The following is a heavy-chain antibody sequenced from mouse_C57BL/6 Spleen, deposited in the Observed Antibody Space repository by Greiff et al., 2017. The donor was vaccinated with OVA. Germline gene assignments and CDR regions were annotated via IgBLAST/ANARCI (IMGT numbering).Heavy chain of an antibody. D-gene: IGHD1-2*01. J-gene: IGHJ1*03. CDR3: AGFHYYGGYFDD. V-gene: IGHV1-61*01. Sequence: VQLQQPGAELVRPGSSVKLSCKASGYTFTSYWMDWVKQRPGQGLEWIGNIYPSDSDTHYNQKFKDKATLTVDKSSSTANVQLSSLSSEDSAVDYYAGFHYYGGYFDDWGTGTTVTVSS. CDR2: IYPSDSDT. CDR1: GYTFTSYW.